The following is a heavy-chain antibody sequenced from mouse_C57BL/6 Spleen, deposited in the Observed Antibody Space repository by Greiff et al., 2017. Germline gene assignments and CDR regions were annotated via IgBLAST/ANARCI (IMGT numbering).Heavy chain of an antibody. J-gene: IGHJ4*01. CDR1: GYSITSGYY. CDR2: ISYDGSN. V-gene: IGHV3-6*01. CDR3: AREYAMDY. Sequence: EVQLQESGPGLVKPSQSLSLTCSVTGYSITSGYYWNWIRKFPGNKLEWMGYISYDGSNNYNPSLKNRISITRDTTKNQFFLKLNSVTTEDTATYYCAREYAMDYWGQGTSVTVSS.